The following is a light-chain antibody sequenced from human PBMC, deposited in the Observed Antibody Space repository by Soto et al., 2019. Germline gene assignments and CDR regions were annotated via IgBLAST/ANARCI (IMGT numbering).Light chain of an antibody. CDR1: SSNIGAGYD. CDR2: GNG. Sequence: QSVLTQPPSVFGAPGQRVTLFCTGSSSNIGAGYDVHWYQQFPGTAPKLLVYGNGFRPSGVPDRFSGSKSGASASLAIIGLQAGDEADYYCQSYDKSLSGSVFGGGTQLTVL. CDR3: QSYDKSLSGSV. J-gene: IGLJ2*01. V-gene: IGLV1-40*01.